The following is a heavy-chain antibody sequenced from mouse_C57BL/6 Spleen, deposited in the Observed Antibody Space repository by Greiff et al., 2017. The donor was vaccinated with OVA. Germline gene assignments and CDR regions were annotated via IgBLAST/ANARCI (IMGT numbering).Heavy chain of an antibody. Sequence: EVQLVESGEGLVKPGGSLKLSCAASGFTFSSYAMSWVRQTPEKRLEWVAYISSGGDYIYYADTVKGRFTISRDNARNTLYLQMSSLKSEDTAMYYCTRDRDYDYDVGWFAYWGQGTLVTVSA. CDR3: TRDRDYDYDVGWFAY. CDR1: GFTFSSYA. J-gene: IGHJ3*01. D-gene: IGHD2-4*01. V-gene: IGHV5-9-1*02. CDR2: ISSGGDYI.